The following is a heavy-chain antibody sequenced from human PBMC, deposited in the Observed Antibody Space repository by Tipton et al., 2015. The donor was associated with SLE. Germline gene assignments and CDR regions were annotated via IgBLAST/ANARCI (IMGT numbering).Heavy chain of an antibody. D-gene: IGHD7-27*01. CDR1: GGSISGYY. J-gene: IGHJ4*02. CDR3: AGLGIVRPFDF. Sequence: TLSLTCTVSGGSISGYYWSWIRQPPGKGLEWIAYIHSSGSTNYNPSLKSRVTISADTSKNQFSLKLISATAADTAVYYCAGLGIVRPFDFWGQGTLVTVSS. CDR2: IHSSGST. V-gene: IGHV4-59*01.